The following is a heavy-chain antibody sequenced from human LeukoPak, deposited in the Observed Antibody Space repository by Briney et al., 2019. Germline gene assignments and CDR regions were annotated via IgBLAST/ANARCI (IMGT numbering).Heavy chain of an antibody. CDR3: ASGDYGNWFDP. Sequence: GGSLRLSCAASGFTFSSYAMSWVRQAPGKGLEWVSALSGSGGSTYYADSVKGRFTISRDNSKNTLYLQMNSLRAEDTAVYYCASGDYGNWFDPWGQGTLVTVSS. CDR2: LSGSGGST. J-gene: IGHJ5*02. D-gene: IGHD4/OR15-4a*01. CDR1: GFTFSSYA. V-gene: IGHV3-23*01.